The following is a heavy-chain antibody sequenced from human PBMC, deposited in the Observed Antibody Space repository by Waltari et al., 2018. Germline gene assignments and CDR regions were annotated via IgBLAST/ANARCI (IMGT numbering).Heavy chain of an antibody. CDR3: SVHYFDSPEISFDM. CDR1: GYTFTDYY. J-gene: IGHJ3*02. CDR2: LKPKIGAT. D-gene: IGHD3-22*01. V-gene: IGHV1-2*02. Sequence: QVQLVQSGAEVKRPGASVKISCKASGYTFTDYYINWVRQAPGQGLEWMVLLKPKIGATNLIQKFQGRVTITSDTSITTSYMELSRLKSDDMAIYYCSVHYFDSPEISFDMWGQGTMVTVS.